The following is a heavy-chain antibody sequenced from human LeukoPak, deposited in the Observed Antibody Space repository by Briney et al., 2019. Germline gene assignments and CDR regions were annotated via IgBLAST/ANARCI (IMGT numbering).Heavy chain of an antibody. D-gene: IGHD3-10*01. CDR3: AKVTWTRSGSPDY. CDR2: ISDRGGT. J-gene: IGHJ4*02. Sequence: GGSPRLSCAASGFTLSTDDMSWVRQAPGKGLEWVSGISDRGGTYYADSAKGRFTISRDNSKNTLYLQMNSLRAEDTAVNYCAKVTWTRSGSPDYWGQGTLVTVSS. CDR1: GFTLSTDD. V-gene: IGHV3-23*01.